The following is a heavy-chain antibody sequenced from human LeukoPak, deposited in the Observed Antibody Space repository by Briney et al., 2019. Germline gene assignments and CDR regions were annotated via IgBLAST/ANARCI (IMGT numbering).Heavy chain of an antibody. CDR2: ISAYNGNT. CDR3: ARDIVVVPAAPDYYYYYMDV. Sequence: ASVKVSCKASGYTFTSYGISWVRQAPGQGLEWMGWISAYNGNTNYAQKLQGRVTMTTDTSTSTAYMELRSLRSDDTAVYYCARDIVVVPAAPDYYYYYMDVWGKGTTVTVSS. V-gene: IGHV1-18*01. CDR1: GYTFTSYG. J-gene: IGHJ6*03. D-gene: IGHD2-2*01.